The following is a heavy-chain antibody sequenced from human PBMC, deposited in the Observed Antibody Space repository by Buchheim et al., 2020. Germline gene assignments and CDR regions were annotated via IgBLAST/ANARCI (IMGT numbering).Heavy chain of an antibody. CDR2: INHSGST. CDR1: GGSFSGYY. D-gene: IGHD2-8*01. V-gene: IGHV4-34*01. J-gene: IGHJ2*01. CDR3: ARDHCTNGVCYNSWYFDL. Sequence: QVQLQQWGAGLLKPSETLSLTCAVYGGSFSGYYWSWIRQPPGKGLEWIGEINHSGSTNYNPSLKSRVTISVDTSKNQFSLKLSSVTAADTAVYYCARDHCTNGVCYNSWYFDLWGRGTL.